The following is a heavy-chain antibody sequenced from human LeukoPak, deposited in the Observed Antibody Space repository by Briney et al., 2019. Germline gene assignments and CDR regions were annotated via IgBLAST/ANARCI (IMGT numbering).Heavy chain of an antibody. D-gene: IGHD6-6*01. V-gene: IGHV1-2*02. CDR3: ARDVGARWDYFDY. CDR1: GYTFTGYY. CDR2: INPNSGGT. Sequence: ASVKVSCKASGYTFTGYYMHWVRQAPGQGLEWMGWINPNSGGTNYAQKFQGRVTMTRDTSISTAYMELSRLRSDDTAVYYCARDVGARWDYFDYWGQGTLVTVSS. J-gene: IGHJ4*02.